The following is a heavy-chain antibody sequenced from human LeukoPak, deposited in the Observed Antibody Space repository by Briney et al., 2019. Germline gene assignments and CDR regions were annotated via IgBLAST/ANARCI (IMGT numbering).Heavy chain of an antibody. V-gene: IGHV3-30*04. J-gene: IGHJ4*02. Sequence: GGSLRLSCAASGFTFSTYPMHWVRQAPRKGLEWVGVISYDGSIKYYADSVKGRFTISRDNSKTTLYLQMNSLRAEDTAIYYCASRRYDFGYYWGQGTLVTVSS. CDR1: GFTFSTYP. D-gene: IGHD4-17*01. CDR2: ISYDGSIK. CDR3: ASRRYDFGYY.